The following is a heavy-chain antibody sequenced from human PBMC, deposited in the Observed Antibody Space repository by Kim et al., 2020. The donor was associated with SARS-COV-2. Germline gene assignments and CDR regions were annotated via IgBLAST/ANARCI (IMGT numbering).Heavy chain of an antibody. Sequence: SGTTNYNASHKSRVTISVDTDKNQVSLRLSSMTAADTAVYYCARRGYFDYWGQGTLVTVSS. CDR2: SGTT. V-gene: IGHV4-59*01. D-gene: IGHD3-16*01. J-gene: IGHJ4*02. CDR3: ARRGYFDY.